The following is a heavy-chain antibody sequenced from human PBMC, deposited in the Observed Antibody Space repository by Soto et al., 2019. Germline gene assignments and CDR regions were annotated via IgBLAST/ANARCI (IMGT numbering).Heavy chain of an antibody. J-gene: IGHJ4*02. V-gene: IGHV4-31*03. Sequence: QVQLQESGPGLVKPSQTLSLTCTVSGGSISSGGYYWRWIRQHPGKGLEWIGYIYYSGSTYYNPSLKRRVTISVYTSKNQFSLKLSSVTAADTAVYYCARFPVAGTSGPPVYWGQGTLVTVSS. CDR2: IYYSGST. D-gene: IGHD6-19*01. CDR1: GGSISSGGYY. CDR3: ARFPVAGTSGPPVY.